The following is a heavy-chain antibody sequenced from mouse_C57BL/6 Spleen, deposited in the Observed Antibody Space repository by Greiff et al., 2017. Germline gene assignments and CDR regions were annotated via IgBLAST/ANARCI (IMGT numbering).Heavy chain of an antibody. CDR2: ISSGGDYI. CDR3: TRDNLRGGNYGYFDV. J-gene: IGHJ1*03. CDR1: GFTFSSYA. Sequence: DVMLVESGEGLVKPGGSLKLSCAASGFTFSSYAMSWVRQTPEKRLEWVAYISSGGDYIYYADTVKGRFTISRDNARNTLYLQMSSLKSEDTAMYYCTRDNLRGGNYGYFDVWGTGTTVTVSS. V-gene: IGHV5-9-1*02. D-gene: IGHD1-1*02.